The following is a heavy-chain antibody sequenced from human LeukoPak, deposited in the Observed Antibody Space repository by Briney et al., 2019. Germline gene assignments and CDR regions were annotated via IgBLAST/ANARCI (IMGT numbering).Heavy chain of an antibody. CDR3: ATGGTRAATGRMGF. Sequence: GGSLRLSCAASGFTFSSVGMHWVRQAPGKGLEWVTVTSYDGNEKYYADSVKGRFTISRDNSKNTVYLQMNSLRAEDTAVYYCATGGTRAATGRMGFWGQGTLVTVSS. CDR1: GFTFSSVG. D-gene: IGHD6-25*01. CDR2: TSYDGNEK. V-gene: IGHV3-30*03. J-gene: IGHJ4*02.